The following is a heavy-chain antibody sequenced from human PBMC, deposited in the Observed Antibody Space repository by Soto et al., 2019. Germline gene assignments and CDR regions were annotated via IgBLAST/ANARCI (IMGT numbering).Heavy chain of an antibody. CDR2: IYSGGST. CDR1: GFTVSSNY. V-gene: IGHV3-66*01. CDR3: ARVARGRYSTGTDV. D-gene: IGHD4-4*01. Sequence: GGSLRLSCAASGFTVSSNYMSWVRQAPGKGLEGVSVIYSGGSTYYADSVKGRFTISRDNSKNTLYLPMNSLRAEDTAVYYCARVARGRYSTGTDVWGQGTTVTVSS. J-gene: IGHJ6*02.